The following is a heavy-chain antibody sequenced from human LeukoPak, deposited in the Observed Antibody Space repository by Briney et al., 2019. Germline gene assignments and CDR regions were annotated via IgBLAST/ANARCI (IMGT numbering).Heavy chain of an antibody. CDR1: GYTFTSYD. D-gene: IGHD2-8*01. J-gene: IGHJ4*02. CDR3: ARDGDHCTNGVCSPRVDY. CDR2: IIPIFGTA. V-gene: IGHV1-69*13. Sequence: ASVKVSCKASGYTFTSYDINWVRQAPGQGLEWMGGIIPIFGTANYAQKFQGRVTITADESTSTAYMELSSLRSEGTAVYYCARDGDHCTNGVCSPRVDYWGQGTLVTVSS.